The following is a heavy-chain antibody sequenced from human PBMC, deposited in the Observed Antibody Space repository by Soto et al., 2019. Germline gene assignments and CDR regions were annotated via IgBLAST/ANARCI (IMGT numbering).Heavy chain of an antibody. CDR3: GRDKGPGLDY. CDR2: IIPIFGTA. D-gene: IGHD3-16*01. Sequence: AASVKVSCKASGGTFSSYAISWVRQAPGQGLEWMGGIIPIFGTANYAQKFQGRVTITADESTSTAYMELTRLRSEDTAVYFCGRDKGPGLDYWGQGTLVTVSS. V-gene: IGHV1-69*13. CDR1: GGTFSSYA. J-gene: IGHJ4*02.